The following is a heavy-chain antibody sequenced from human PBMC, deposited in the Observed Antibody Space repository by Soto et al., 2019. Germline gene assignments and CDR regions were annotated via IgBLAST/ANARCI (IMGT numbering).Heavy chain of an antibody. CDR3: ARFVLECLLHYFVF. CDR2: ISAYNGNT. CDR1: GYTFTSYG. Sequence: ASVRVSCKASGYTFTSYGISWVRQAPGQGLEWMGWISAYNGNTNYAQKLQGRVTMTTDTSTSTAYMELRSLRSDDTAVYYCARFVLECLLHYFVFCGQGTLVTVSS. J-gene: IGHJ4*02. V-gene: IGHV1-18*01. D-gene: IGHD3-3*01.